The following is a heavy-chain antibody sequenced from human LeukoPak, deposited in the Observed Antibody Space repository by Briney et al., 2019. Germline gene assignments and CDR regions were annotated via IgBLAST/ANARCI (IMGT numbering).Heavy chain of an antibody. CDR2: INTDGSST. V-gene: IGHV3-74*01. D-gene: IGHD1-26*01. CDR3: ARDEGGSYR. CDR1: GFTFSVPW. J-gene: IGHJ5*02. Sequence: GGSLRLSCEASGFTFSVPWMDWIRQAPGKGLVWVSRINTDGSSTSYADSVKGRFTISRDNAKNTLYLQMNSLRAEDTAVYYCARDEGGSYRWGQGTLVTVSS.